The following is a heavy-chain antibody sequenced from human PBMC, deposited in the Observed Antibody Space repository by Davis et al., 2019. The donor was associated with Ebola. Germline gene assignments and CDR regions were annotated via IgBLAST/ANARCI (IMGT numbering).Heavy chain of an antibody. CDR2: ISSSSGTI. J-gene: IGHJ3*02. D-gene: IGHD1-26*01. CDR1: GFTFSSYT. CDR3: ARTSIVGTSTTASDI. Sequence: GESLKISCAASGFTFSSYTMNWVRQAPGKGLEWVSYISSSSGTIYYADSVKGRFTISRDNAKNSLYLQMNSLRSDDTAVYFCARTSIVGTSTTASDIWGQGTLVTVSS. V-gene: IGHV3-48*01.